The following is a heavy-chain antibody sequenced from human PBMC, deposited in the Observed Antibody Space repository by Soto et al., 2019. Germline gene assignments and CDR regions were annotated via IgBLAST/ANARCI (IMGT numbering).Heavy chain of an antibody. V-gene: IGHV4-59*08. CDR2: IYYSGST. Sequence: PSETLSLTCPVSGGSISSYYWSWIRQPPGKGLEWIGYIYYSGSTNYNPSLKGRVTISVDTSKNQFSLKLSSVTAADTAVYYCARHPRVRGVIINFRGAFDIWGQGTMVTVSS. J-gene: IGHJ3*02. D-gene: IGHD3-10*01. CDR1: GGSISSYY. CDR3: ARHPRVRGVIINFRGAFDI.